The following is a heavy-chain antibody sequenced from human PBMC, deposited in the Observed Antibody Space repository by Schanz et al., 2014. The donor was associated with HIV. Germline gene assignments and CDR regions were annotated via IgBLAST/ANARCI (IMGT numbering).Heavy chain of an antibody. J-gene: IGHJ2*01. CDR2: ISYDGSNK. CDR1: GFTLSGYS. CDR3: ARVKYCSGTSCPWSWYFDP. D-gene: IGHD2-2*01. V-gene: IGHV3-30*19. Sequence: VQLLESGGRLVKPGESLTLSCITSGFTLSGYSMNWVRQAPGKGLEWVAVISYDGSNKYYADSVKGRFTISRDNSKNTLYLQMNSLRAGDTAVYYCARVKYCSGTSCPWSWYFDPWGRGTLVTVSS.